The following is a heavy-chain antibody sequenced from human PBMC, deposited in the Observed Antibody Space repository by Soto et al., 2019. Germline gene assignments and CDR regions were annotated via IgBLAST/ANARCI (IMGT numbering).Heavy chain of an antibody. V-gene: IGHV1-2*04. D-gene: IGHD1-20*01. Sequence: ASVKVSCKASGYTFTGYYMHWVRQAPGQGLEWMGWINPNSGGTNYAQKFQGWVTMTRDTSISTAYMELSRLRSDDTAVYYCARARYNWNDGLDAFDIWGQGTMVTVSS. CDR1: GYTFTGYY. CDR3: ARARYNWNDGLDAFDI. CDR2: INPNSGGT. J-gene: IGHJ3*02.